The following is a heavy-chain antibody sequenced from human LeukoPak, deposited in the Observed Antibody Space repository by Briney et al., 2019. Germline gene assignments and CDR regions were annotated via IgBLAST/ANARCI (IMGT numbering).Heavy chain of an antibody. J-gene: IGHJ4*02. Sequence: GGSLRLSCAASGFTFSSYSMNWVRQAPGKGLEWVSSISSSSSYIYYADSVKGRFTISRDNAKNSLYLQMNSLRAEDTAVYYCARDLRSTYYYDSSGLWGQGTLVTVSS. V-gene: IGHV3-21*01. CDR3: ARDLRSTYYYDSSGL. CDR1: GFTFSSYS. D-gene: IGHD3-22*01. CDR2: ISSSSSYI.